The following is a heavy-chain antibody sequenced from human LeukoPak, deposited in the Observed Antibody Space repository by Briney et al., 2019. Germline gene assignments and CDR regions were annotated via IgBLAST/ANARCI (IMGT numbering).Heavy chain of an antibody. V-gene: IGHV4-39*07. CDR3: ARGIAVYDAFDI. CDR2: IYYSGTT. Sequence: SETLSLTCSVSGTPIYSSAYFWAWIRQPPGKGLEWLGSIYYSGTTNYNPSLKSRVTISVDASKNQFSLKLSSVTAADTAVYYCARGIAVYDAFDIWGQGTMVTVSS. D-gene: IGHD2/OR15-2a*01. CDR1: GTPIYSSAYF. J-gene: IGHJ3*02.